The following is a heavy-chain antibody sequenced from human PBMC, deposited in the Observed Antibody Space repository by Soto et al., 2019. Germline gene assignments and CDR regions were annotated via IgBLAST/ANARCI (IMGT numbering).Heavy chain of an antibody. CDR1: GGTFSSYA. J-gene: IGHJ4*02. CDR2: IIPIFGTA. Sequence: QVQLVQSGAEVKKPGSSVKVSCKASGGTFSSYAISWVRQAPGQGLEWMGGIIPIFGTANYAQKFQGRVTITADESTRTAYMELRSLRSEDTAVYYCARGVVVVEESRSDYRSFDYWGQGTLVTVSS. CDR3: ARGVVVVEESRSDYRSFDY. D-gene: IGHD2-15*01. V-gene: IGHV1-69*01.